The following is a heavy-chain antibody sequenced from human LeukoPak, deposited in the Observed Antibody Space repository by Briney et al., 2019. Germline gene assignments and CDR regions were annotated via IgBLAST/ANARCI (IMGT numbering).Heavy chain of an antibody. D-gene: IGHD2-21*02. CDR1: GFTFSSYA. CDR2: ISYDGSNK. Sequence: TGGSLRLSCAASGFTFSSYAMHWVRQAPGKGLEWVAVISYDGSNKYYADSVKGRFTISRDNSKNTVFMEMNSLKAEDTAVYYCARSEHIVVVTSTPASYWGQGTLVTVSS. V-gene: IGHV3-30-3*01. CDR3: ARSEHIVVVTSTPASY. J-gene: IGHJ4*02.